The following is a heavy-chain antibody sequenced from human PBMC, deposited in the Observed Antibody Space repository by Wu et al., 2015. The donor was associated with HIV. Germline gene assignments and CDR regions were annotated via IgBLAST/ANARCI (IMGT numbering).Heavy chain of an antibody. V-gene: IGHV1-69*13. Sequence: QVQLVQSGAEVKKPGSSVKVSCKASGGAFSNSLITWVRQAPGQGLEWMGRIIPIFGTANYAQKFQGRVTITADESTSTAYMELSSLRSEDTAVYYCARAPGEEYDSSLGWYFDLWGRGTLVTVSS. CDR3: ARAPGEEYDSSLGWYFDL. CDR1: GGAFSNSL. CDR2: IIPIFGTA. D-gene: IGHD3-22*01. J-gene: IGHJ2*01.